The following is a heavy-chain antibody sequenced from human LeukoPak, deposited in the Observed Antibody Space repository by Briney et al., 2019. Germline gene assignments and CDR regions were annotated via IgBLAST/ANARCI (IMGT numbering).Heavy chain of an antibody. CDR2: IYYSGST. Sequence: SQTLSLTCTVSGGSISSGDYHWSWIRQPPGKGLEWIGYIYYSGSTYYNPSLKSRVTISVDTSKNQFSLKLSSVTAADTAVYYCAREKGPHYDFWSGYYNSTNWFDPWGQGTLVTVSS. CDR3: AREKGPHYDFWSGYYNSTNWFDP. V-gene: IGHV4-30-4*08. CDR1: GGSISSGDYH. J-gene: IGHJ5*02. D-gene: IGHD3-3*01.